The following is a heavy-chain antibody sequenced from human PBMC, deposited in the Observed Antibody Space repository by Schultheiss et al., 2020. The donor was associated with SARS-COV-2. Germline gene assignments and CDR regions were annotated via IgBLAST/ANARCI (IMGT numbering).Heavy chain of an antibody. CDR2: ISGSDGST. CDR3: AKDSANWGDCSSTSCYSNWFDP. J-gene: IGHJ5*02. V-gene: IGHV3-23*01. D-gene: IGHD2-2*01. Sequence: GGSLRLSCAASGFTFSSYAMSWVRQAPGKGLEWVSAISGSDGSTYYADSVKGRFTISRDNSKNTLYLQMNSLRAEDTAVYYCAKDSANWGDCSSTSCYSNWFDPWGQGTLVTVSS. CDR1: GFTFSSYA.